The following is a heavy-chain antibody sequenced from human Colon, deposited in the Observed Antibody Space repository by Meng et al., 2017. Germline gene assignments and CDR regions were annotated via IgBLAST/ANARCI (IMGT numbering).Heavy chain of an antibody. D-gene: IGHD2/OR15-2a*01. V-gene: IGHV3-30*01. Sequence: GRSLKISCAASGFTFSDSAMHWVRQSPGKGLEWVALTSHDETDKFYADSVKGRFTISRDNSNNTLYLQMDSLRPEDTAVYFCARGLNIHRFYDDWGRGTLVTVSS. J-gene: IGHJ4*02. CDR1: GFTFSDSA. CDR2: TSHDETDK. CDR3: ARGLNIHRFYDD.